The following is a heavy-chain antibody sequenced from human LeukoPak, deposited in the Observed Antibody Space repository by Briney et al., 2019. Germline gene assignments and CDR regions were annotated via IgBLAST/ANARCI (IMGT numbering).Heavy chain of an antibody. Sequence: PSQTLSLTCTVSGGSFSSGDYNWSWIRQPPGKGLEWIGNIYYSGSTYYNPSLKSRVTISVDTSKNQFSLKLSSVTAADTAVYYCARSTYYYDSSASPEFDYWGQGTLVTVSS. D-gene: IGHD3-22*01. CDR3: ARSTYYYDSSASPEFDY. CDR2: IYYSGST. CDR1: GGSFSSGDYN. J-gene: IGHJ4*02. V-gene: IGHV4-30-4*01.